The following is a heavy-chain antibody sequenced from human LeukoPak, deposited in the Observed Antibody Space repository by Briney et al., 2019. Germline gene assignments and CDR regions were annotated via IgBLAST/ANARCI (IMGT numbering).Heavy chain of an antibody. CDR3: AKDLNDFGDSGVPVLTPEDSKYYDYGMDV. CDR1: GYTFTGYY. Sequence: ASVKVSCKASGYTFTGYYMHWVRQAPGQGLEWMGWINPNSGGTNYAQKFQGRVTMTRDTSISTAYMELSRLRPEDTAIYYCAKDLNDFGDSGVPVLTPEDSKYYDYGMDVWGQGTTVTVSS. V-gene: IGHV1-2*02. CDR2: INPNSGGT. D-gene: IGHD4-17*01. J-gene: IGHJ6*02.